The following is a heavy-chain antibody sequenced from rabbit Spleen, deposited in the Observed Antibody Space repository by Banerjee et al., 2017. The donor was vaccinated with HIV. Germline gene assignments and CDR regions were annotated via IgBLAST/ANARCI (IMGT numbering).Heavy chain of an antibody. J-gene: IGHJ4*01. V-gene: IGHV1S7*01. CDR2: IDPVFGIA. CDR1: GFDFGTYY. Sequence: QLVESGGGLVQPGGSLKLSCKASGFDFGTYYMSWLRQAPGKGLEWIGYIDPVFGIAVYASWVNGRFTISSHNAQNTLYLQLNSLTAADTATYFCARDMGVAAGYYFNLWGPGTLVTVS. CDR3: ARDMGVAAGYYFNL. D-gene: IGHD4-1*01.